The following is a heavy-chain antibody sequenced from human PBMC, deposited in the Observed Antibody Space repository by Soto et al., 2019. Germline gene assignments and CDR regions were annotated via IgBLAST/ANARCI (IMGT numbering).Heavy chain of an antibody. J-gene: IGHJ6*02. CDR2: MNPNSGNT. CDR1: GYTFTGYD. D-gene: IGHD3-16*02. Sequence: VPVKVSCKASGYTFTGYDINWLRQVTGQGLAGMGWMNPNSGNTVYAQKFQGRVTMTRNTSISTAYMELSSLRSECTAVYYCARPHDYIWGSHRTLQSYGLDVWGQGTTVTVSS. CDR3: ARPHDYIWGSHRTLQSYGLDV. V-gene: IGHV1-8*01.